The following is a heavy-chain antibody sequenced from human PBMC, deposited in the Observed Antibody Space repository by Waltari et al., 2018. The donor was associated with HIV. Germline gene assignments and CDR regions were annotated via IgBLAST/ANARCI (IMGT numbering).Heavy chain of an antibody. CDR2: TYVRSEWHH. CDR1: ADSLSSNTAA. Sequence: QVQLEQSGPGLVKPSQTLSVSCGISADSLSSNTAAWNWIRMSPSRGLEWMGRTYVRSEWHHYDAVPLQGLLSIEADTSHNRFTLHLNSLTPEDTAIYFCARDGFGFDFWGQGTLVTVS. V-gene: IGHV6-1*02. J-gene: IGHJ4*02. CDR3: ARDGFGFDF. D-gene: IGHD3-10*01.